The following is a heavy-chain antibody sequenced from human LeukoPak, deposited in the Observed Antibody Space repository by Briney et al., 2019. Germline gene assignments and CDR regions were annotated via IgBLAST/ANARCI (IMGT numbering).Heavy chain of an antibody. CDR2: IYYSGST. J-gene: IGHJ4*02. V-gene: IGHV4-61*01. D-gene: IGHD3-10*01. CDR1: GGSVSSGSYY. CDR3: ARDKGYYSSGSTMDY. Sequence: PSETLSLTCTVSGGSVSSGSYYWSWIRQPPGKGLEWIGYIYYSGSTNYNPSLKSRVTISVDTSKNQFSLKLSSVTAADTAMYYCARDKGYYSSGSTMDYWGQGTLVTVSS.